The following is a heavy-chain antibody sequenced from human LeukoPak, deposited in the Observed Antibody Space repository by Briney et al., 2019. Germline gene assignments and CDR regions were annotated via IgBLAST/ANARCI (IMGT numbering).Heavy chain of an antibody. CDR3: AKGYHIYSYVVSFGHY. V-gene: IGHV3-30*18. Sequence: PGGSLRLSCEASGFTLSDYAMHWVRQAPGKGREWVSIISRDGSDENYAGSVRGRFTISRDNSKNTLYLQLNSLRAEDTAVYHCAKGYHIYSYVVSFGHYWGQGTLVTVSS. D-gene: IGHD5-18*01. CDR2: ISRDGSDE. J-gene: IGHJ4*02. CDR1: GFTLSDYA.